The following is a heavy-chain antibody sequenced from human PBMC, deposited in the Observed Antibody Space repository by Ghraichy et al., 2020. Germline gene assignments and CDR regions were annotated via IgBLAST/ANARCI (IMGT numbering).Heavy chain of an antibody. CDR1: GLTFSTYG. Sequence: GGSLRLSCVASGLTFSTYGMSWVRQAPGKGLEWVSGISDSSGGSTDYADSVKGRFTISRDDAKNTLHLQMNSLRAEDTALYYCAKGLAAWSRSAFDSWGQGPLVTVSS. CDR2: ISDSSGGST. J-gene: IGHJ4*02. CDR3: AKGLAAWSRSAFDS. V-gene: IGHV3-23*01. D-gene: IGHD6-6*01.